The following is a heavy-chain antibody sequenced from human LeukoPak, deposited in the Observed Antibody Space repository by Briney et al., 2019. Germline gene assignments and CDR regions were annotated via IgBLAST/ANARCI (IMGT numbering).Heavy chain of an antibody. J-gene: IGHJ5*02. V-gene: IGHV4-34*01. CDR1: GGSFSGYY. CDR2: INHSGST. Sequence: SETLSLTCAVYGGSFSGYYWSWIRQPPGKGLEWIGEINHSGSTNYNPSLKSRVTISVDTSKNQFSLKLSSVTAADTAVYYCARGGRSNWFDPWGQGTLVTVSS. CDR3: ARGGRSNWFDP. D-gene: IGHD6-19*01.